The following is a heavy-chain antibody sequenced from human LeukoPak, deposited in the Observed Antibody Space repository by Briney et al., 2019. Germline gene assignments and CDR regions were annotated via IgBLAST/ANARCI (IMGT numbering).Heavy chain of an antibody. CDR2: IYSGGST. D-gene: IGHD5-24*01. Sequence: PGGSLRLSCAVSGFTVSSNYMSWVRQAPGKGLEWVSVIYSGGSTYYADSVKGRFTISRDNSKNTLYLQMNSLRAEDTAVYYCARVDGYNQGYYFDYWGQGTLVTVSS. V-gene: IGHV3-53*01. CDR1: GFTVSSNY. CDR3: ARVDGYNQGYYFDY. J-gene: IGHJ4*02.